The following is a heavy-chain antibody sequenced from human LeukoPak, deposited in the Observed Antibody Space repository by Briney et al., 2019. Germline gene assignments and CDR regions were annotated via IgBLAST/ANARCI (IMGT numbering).Heavy chain of an antibody. CDR1: GFTFSTYW. CDR2: TREDGSEK. Sequence: GGSLRLSCTASGFTFSTYWMSWVRQTPGKGLEWVANTREDGSEKYYVDSVKGRFTISRDNAKNSLYLQMNSLRAEDTALYYCAKDITPFYSGSYLGDYWGQGTLVTVSS. CDR3: AKDITPFYSGSYLGDY. D-gene: IGHD1-26*01. J-gene: IGHJ4*02. V-gene: IGHV3-7*03.